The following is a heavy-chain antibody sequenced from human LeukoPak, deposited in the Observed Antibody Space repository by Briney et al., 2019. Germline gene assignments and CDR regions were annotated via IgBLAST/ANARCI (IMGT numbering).Heavy chain of an antibody. Sequence: ASVKVSCKASGYTFTGYYMHWVRQAPGQGLEWMGWINPNSGGTNYAQKFQGRVTMTRDTSISTAYMELSRLRSDDTAVYYCAREERILGYCRGGSCYPVNLVDYWGQGTLVTVSS. J-gene: IGHJ4*02. CDR3: AREERILGYCRGGSCYPVNLVDY. CDR2: INPNSGGT. V-gene: IGHV1-2*02. D-gene: IGHD2-15*01. CDR1: GYTFTGYY.